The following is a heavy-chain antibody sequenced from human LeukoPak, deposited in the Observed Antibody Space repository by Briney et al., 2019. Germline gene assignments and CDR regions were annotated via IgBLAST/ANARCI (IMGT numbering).Heavy chain of an antibody. CDR1: GFTFSSFW. CDR3: TRVSGGYDMTDY. CDR2: IRKDGSLQ. J-gene: IGHJ4*02. V-gene: IGHV3-7*03. D-gene: IGHD3-9*01. Sequence: GGSLRLSCAASGFTFSSFWMSWVRQAPGKGLEWVANIRKDGSLQYYVDSVEGRFTISRDNAKSSLYLQMNTLSADDTAVYYCTRVSGGYDMTDYWGQGTLITVSS.